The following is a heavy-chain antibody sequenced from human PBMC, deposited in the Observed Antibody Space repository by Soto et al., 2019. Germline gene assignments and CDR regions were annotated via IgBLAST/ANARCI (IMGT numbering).Heavy chain of an antibody. CDR1: GGSISSRGYY. Sequence: PSETLSLTCTVSGGSISSRGYYWGWIRQPPGKGLEWIGTIYYSGSTYYNPSLKSRVTISVDTSKNQFSLKLSSVTAADTAVYYCARDYGDCFDFWGQGTLVTVSS. CDR3: ARDYGDCFDF. D-gene: IGHD4-17*01. CDR2: IYYSGST. J-gene: IGHJ4*02. V-gene: IGHV4-39*02.